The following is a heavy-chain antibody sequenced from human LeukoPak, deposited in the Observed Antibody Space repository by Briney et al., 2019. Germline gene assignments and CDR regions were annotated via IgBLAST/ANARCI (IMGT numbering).Heavy chain of an antibody. CDR1: GFTFSSYS. Sequence: PGGSLRLSCAASGFTFSSYSMNWVRQAPGKGLEWVSYISSSSSTIYYADSVKGRFTISRDNAKNSLYLQMNSLRAGDTAVYYCAREGTAYDFWSGSPYYFDYWGQGTLVTVSS. CDR2: ISSSSSTI. V-gene: IGHV3-48*04. D-gene: IGHD3-3*01. CDR3: AREGTAYDFWSGSPYYFDY. J-gene: IGHJ4*02.